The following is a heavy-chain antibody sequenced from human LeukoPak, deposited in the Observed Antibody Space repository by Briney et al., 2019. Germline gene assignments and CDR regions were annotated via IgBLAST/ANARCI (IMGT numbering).Heavy chain of an antibody. J-gene: IGHJ4*02. Sequence: GASVKLSCKASGGTFSSYAISWVRQAPGQGLEWMGGIIPIFGTANYAQKFQGRVTITADVSTSTAYMELSSLRSEDTAVYYCARAYYYGSGSYDWGQGTLVTVSS. CDR2: IIPIFGTA. CDR3: ARAYYYGSGSYD. CDR1: GGTFSSYA. D-gene: IGHD3-10*01. V-gene: IGHV1-69*13.